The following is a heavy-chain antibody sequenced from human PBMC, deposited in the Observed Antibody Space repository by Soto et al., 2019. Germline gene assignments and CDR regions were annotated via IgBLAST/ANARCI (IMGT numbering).Heavy chain of an antibody. Sequence: QVQLVQSGAEVKKPGASVKVSCKASGYTFTSYAMHWVRQAPGQRLEWMGWINAGNGNTKYSQKFQGRVTITRDTSXSTXYMELSSLRSEDTAVYYCARVGWYSSGWYGPYFDYWGQGTLVTVSS. CDR2: INAGNGNT. J-gene: IGHJ4*02. D-gene: IGHD6-19*01. V-gene: IGHV1-3*01. CDR3: ARVGWYSSGWYGPYFDY. CDR1: GYTFTSYA.